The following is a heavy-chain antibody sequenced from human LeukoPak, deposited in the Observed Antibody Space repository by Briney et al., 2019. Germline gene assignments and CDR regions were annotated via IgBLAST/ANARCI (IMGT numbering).Heavy chain of an antibody. Sequence: GSSVKVSCKASGGTFSSYAISWVRQAPGQGLEWMGRIIPIFGTANYAQKFQGRVTITTDESTSTAYMELRSLRSDDTAVYYCARERMGAFVIWGQGTMVTVSS. D-gene: IGHD2-15*01. CDR2: IIPIFGTA. CDR3: ARERMGAFVI. J-gene: IGHJ3*02. CDR1: GGTFSSYA. V-gene: IGHV1-69*05.